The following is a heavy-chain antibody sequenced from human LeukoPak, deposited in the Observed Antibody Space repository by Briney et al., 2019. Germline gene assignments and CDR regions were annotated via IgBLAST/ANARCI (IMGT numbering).Heavy chain of an antibody. D-gene: IGHD6-13*01. V-gene: IGHV4-34*01. CDR1: GGSFSGYY. Sequence: SETLSPTCAVYGGSFSGYYWSWIRQPPGKGLEWIGEINHSGSTNYNPSLKSRVTISVDTSKNQFSLKLSSVTAADTAVYYCARHGSSSWYRYFDYWGQGTLVTVSS. CDR2: INHSGST. CDR3: ARHGSSSWYRYFDY. J-gene: IGHJ4*02.